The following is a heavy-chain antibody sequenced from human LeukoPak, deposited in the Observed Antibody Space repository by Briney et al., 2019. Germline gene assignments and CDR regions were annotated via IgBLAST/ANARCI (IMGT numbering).Heavy chain of an antibody. CDR3: ARHRTHYYDSSGYYRYYYYGMDV. J-gene: IGHJ6*02. CDR1: GGSFSGYY. CDR2: INHSGST. Sequence: PSETLSLTCAVYGGSFSGYYWSWIRQPPVKGLEWIGEINHSGSTNYNPSLKSRVTISVDTSKNQFSLKLSSVTAADTAVYYCARHRTHYYDSSGYYRYYYYGMDVWGQGTTVTVSS. V-gene: IGHV4-34*01. D-gene: IGHD3-22*01.